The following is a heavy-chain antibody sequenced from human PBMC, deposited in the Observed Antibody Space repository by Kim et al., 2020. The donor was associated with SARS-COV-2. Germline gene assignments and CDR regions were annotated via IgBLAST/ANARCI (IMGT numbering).Heavy chain of an antibody. V-gene: IGHV1-18*01. CDR2: ISAYNGKT. CDR1: GYTFTTYG. CDR3: ARDRIAVRPGWFDP. Sequence: ASVKVSCKASGYTFTTYGISWVRQAPGQGLEWMGWISAYNGKTNYAQKLQGRVTMTTDTSTSTAYVELRSLRSDDTAVYYCARDRIAVRPGWFDPWGQGTLVSVSS. D-gene: IGHD6-6*01. J-gene: IGHJ5*02.